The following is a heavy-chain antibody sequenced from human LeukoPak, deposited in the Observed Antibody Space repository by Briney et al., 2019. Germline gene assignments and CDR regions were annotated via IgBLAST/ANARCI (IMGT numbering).Heavy chain of an antibody. CDR2: IYISGST. CDR1: GGSISSYY. Sequence: SETLSLTCTVSGGSISSYYWNWIRQPAGKELEWIGRIYISGSTNYSPSLKSRVTMSVDTSKNQFSLKLSSVIAADTAVYYCARAQQLTALYYFDYWGQGTLVTVSS. CDR3: ARAQQLTALYYFDY. D-gene: IGHD6-13*01. J-gene: IGHJ4*02. V-gene: IGHV4-4*07.